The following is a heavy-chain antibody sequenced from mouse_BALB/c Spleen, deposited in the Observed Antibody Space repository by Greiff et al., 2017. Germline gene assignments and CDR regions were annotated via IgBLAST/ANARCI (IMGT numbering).Heavy chain of an antibody. J-gene: IGHJ4*01. CDR1: GYAFTNYL. V-gene: IGHV1-54*01. CDR2: INPGSGGT. D-gene: IGHD1-1*01. Sequence: QVQLQQSGAELVRPGTSVKVSCKASGYAFTNYLIEWVKQRPGQGLEWIGVINPGSGGTNYNEKFKGKATLTADKSSSTAYMQLSSLTSDDSAVYFCATNYGSSYAMDYWGQGTSVTVSS. CDR3: ATNYGSSYAMDY.